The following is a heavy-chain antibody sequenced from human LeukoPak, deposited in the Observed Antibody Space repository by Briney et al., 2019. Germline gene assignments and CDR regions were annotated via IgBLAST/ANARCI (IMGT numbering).Heavy chain of an antibody. V-gene: IGHV4-4*02. Sequence: SGTLSLTCAVSGGSISSSNWWSWVRQPPGKGLEWIGEIYHSGSTNYNPSLKSRVTISVDKSKNQFSLKLSSVTAADTAVYYCASYLAYSSGWYAGYFDLWGRGTLVTVSS. CDR3: ASYLAYSSGWYAGYFDL. CDR2: IYHSGST. J-gene: IGHJ2*01. D-gene: IGHD6-19*01. CDR1: GGSISSSNW.